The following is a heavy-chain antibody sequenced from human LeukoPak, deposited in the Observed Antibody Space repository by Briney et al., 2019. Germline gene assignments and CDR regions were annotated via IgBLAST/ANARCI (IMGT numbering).Heavy chain of an antibody. D-gene: IGHD3-16*01. J-gene: IGHJ6*02. CDR3: ARGGSTAPYYYYGMDV. CDR2: INPNSGGT. V-gene: IGHV1-2*02. Sequence: ASVKVSCKASGYTFTGYYMNWVRQAPGQGLEWMGWINPNSGGTNYAQKFQGRVTMTRDTSISTAYMELSRLRSDDTAVYYCARGGSTAPYYYYGMDVWGQGTTVTVSS. CDR1: GYTFTGYY.